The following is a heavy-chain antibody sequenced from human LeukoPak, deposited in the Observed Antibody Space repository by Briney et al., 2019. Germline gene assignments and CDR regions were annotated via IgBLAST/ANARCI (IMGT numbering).Heavy chain of an antibody. J-gene: IGHJ4*02. D-gene: IGHD1-7*01. CDR1: GGSFSGYY. CDR2: INHSGST. CDR3: ARSISDWNFQNYFDY. Sequence: SETLSLTCAVYGGSFSGYYWSWIRQPPGKGLEWIGEINHSGSTNYNPSLKSRVTISVDTSKNQFSLKLSSVTAADTAVYYCARSISDWNFQNYFDYWGQGTLVTVSS. V-gene: IGHV4-34*01.